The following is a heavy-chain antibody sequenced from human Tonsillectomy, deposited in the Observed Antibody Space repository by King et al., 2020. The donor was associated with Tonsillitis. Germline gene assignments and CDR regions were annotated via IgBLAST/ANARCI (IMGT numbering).Heavy chain of an antibody. J-gene: IGHJ4*02. Sequence: VQLVESGAEVKKPGASVKVSCKASGYTFSSYYMHWVRQAPGQGLEWMGIINPSGGSTRYAQKFQGRVSMTRDTSTSTVYMELSSLRSEDTAVYYCAKHDSSGSGFDYWGQGTLVTVSS. CDR1: GYTFSSYY. CDR3: AKHDSSGSGFDY. V-gene: IGHV1-46*03. CDR2: INPSGGST. D-gene: IGHD3-22*01.